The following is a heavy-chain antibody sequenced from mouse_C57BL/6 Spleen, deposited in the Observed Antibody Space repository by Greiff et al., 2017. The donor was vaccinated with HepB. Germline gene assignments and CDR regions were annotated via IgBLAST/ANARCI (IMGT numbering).Heavy chain of an antibody. J-gene: IGHJ4*01. Sequence: EVKVVESGGGLVKPGGSLKLSCAASGFTFSSYAMSWVRQTPEKRLEWVATISDGGSYTYYPDNVKGRFTISRDNAKNNLYLQMSHLKSEDTAMYYCAREDSSGVMDYWGQGTSVTVSS. CDR1: GFTFSSYA. D-gene: IGHD3-2*02. V-gene: IGHV5-4*01. CDR3: AREDSSGVMDY. CDR2: ISDGGSYT.